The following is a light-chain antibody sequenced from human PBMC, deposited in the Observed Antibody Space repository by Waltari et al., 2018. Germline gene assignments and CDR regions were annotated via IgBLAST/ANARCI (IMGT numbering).Light chain of an antibody. CDR3: QQRYNWPPIT. J-gene: IGKJ4*01. Sequence: EIVLTQSPATLSLSPGERATLSCRASQSVGSYLAWYQQKPGQAPKVLIYDASNRATGIPARFSGSGSGTDFTLTISSLEPEDFAFYYCQQRYNWPPITFGGGTKVEIK. CDR1: QSVGSY. CDR2: DAS. V-gene: IGKV3-11*01.